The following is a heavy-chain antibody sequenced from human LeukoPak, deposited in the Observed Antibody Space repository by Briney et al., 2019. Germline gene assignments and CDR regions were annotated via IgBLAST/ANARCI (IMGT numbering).Heavy chain of an antibody. J-gene: IGHJ4*02. CDR3: ARARSRSSTYYLGY. Sequence: ASVKVSCKASGYTFTTYYVHWVRQAPGQGLEWMGIINPSGGSTTYAQKFRGRLTMTRDMSTSTVYMELSSLTSDDTSVYYCARARSRSSTYYLGYWGQGTLVVVSS. V-gene: IGHV1-46*01. D-gene: IGHD6-13*01. CDR1: GYTFTTYY. CDR2: INPSGGST.